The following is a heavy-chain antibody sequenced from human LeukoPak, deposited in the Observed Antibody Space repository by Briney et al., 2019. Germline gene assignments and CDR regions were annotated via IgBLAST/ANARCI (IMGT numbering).Heavy chain of an antibody. V-gene: IGHV1-18*01. D-gene: IGHD5-12*01. Sequence: ASVKVSCKASSYTFATYGITWVRQAPGQGLELMGWISGFDGNTNYAQKFQGRVTMTTDTSTAYMELRSLRSDDTAVYYCARGDIVVTRGFDYWGQGSLVTVSS. CDR3: ARGDIVVTRGFDY. CDR2: ISGFDGNT. J-gene: IGHJ4*02. CDR1: SYTFATYG.